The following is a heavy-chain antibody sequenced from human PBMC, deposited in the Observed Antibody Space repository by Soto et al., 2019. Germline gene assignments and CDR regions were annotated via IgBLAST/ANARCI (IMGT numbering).Heavy chain of an antibody. CDR2: INHSGST. Sequence: QVQLQQWGAGLLKPSETLSLTCAVYGGSFSGYYWSWIRQPPGKGLEWIGEINHSGSTNYNPSLKSRVTISVDTSKNQFSRKLSSVTAADTAVYYCGSEGFGELLAFDIWGQGTMVTVSS. J-gene: IGHJ3*02. V-gene: IGHV4-34*01. D-gene: IGHD3-10*01. CDR1: GGSFSGYY. CDR3: GSEGFGELLAFDI.